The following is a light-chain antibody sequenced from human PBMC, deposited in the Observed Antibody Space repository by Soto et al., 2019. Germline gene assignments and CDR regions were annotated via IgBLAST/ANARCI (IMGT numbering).Light chain of an antibody. J-gene: IGLJ1*01. CDR2: ANN. Sequence: QSALTQPPSVSGAPGQRVTISCTGRSFNIGAGYDVHWYQQLPGTAPKILIYANNNRPSGVPDRFSGSTSGTSASLVIIGVQAEDEADYYCQSYDSSLSGYVFGTGTKVTVL. V-gene: IGLV1-40*01. CDR1: SFNIGAGYD. CDR3: QSYDSSLSGYV.